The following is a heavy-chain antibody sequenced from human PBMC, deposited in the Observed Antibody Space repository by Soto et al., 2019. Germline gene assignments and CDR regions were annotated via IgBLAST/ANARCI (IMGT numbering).Heavy chain of an antibody. CDR2: ISGSGGST. J-gene: IGHJ5*02. V-gene: IGHV3-23*01. CDR1: GFTFSSYA. CDR3: AKDQIVVVVAATSVGWFDP. D-gene: IGHD2-15*01. Sequence: GGSLRLSCAASGFTFSSYAMSWVRQAPGKGLEWVSAISGSGGSTYYADSVKGRFTISRDNSKNTLYLQMNSLRAEDTAVYYCAKDQIVVVVAATSVGWFDPWGQGTLVTVSS.